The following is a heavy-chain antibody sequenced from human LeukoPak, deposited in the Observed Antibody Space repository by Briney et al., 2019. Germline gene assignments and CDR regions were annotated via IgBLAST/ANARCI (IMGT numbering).Heavy chain of an antibody. CDR2: IYYSGST. D-gene: IGHD2-2*01. V-gene: IGHV4-30-4*01. J-gene: IGHJ5*02. CDR3: ARGVVVPARWFDP. Sequence: PSETLSLTCTVSGGSISSGDYYWSWIRQPPGKGLEWIGYIYYSGSTYYNPSLKSRVTISVDTSKNQFSLKLSSVTAADTAVYYCARGVVVPARWFDPWGQGTLVTVSS. CDR1: GGSISSGDYY.